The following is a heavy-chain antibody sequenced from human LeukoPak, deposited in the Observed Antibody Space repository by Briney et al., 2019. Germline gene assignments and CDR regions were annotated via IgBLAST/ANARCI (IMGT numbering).Heavy chain of an antibody. CDR1: GGSISSYY. Sequence: KPSETLSLTCTVSGGSISSYYWSWIRQPPGKGLEWIGYIYYSGSTNYNPSLKSRVTISVDTSKNQFSLKLNSVTAADTAVYYCARDKVNYDVLTGYYTFTKGDYYGMDVWGQGTTVTVSS. J-gene: IGHJ6*02. CDR3: ARDKVNYDVLTGYYTFTKGDYYGMDV. CDR2: IYYSGST. V-gene: IGHV4-59*01. D-gene: IGHD3-9*01.